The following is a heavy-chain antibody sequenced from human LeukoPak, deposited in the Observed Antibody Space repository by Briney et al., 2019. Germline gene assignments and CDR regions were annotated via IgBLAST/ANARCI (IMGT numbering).Heavy chain of an antibody. CDR1: GYTFTSYD. CDR3: ARVLVVRRARPPVCYMDV. D-gene: IGHD2-15*01. V-gene: IGHV1-8*01. Sequence: ASVKVSCKASGYTFTSYDINWVRQATGQGLEWMGWMNPNSGNTGYAQKFQGRVTMTRNTSISTAYMELSSLRSEDTAVYYCARVLVVRRARPPVCYMDVWGKGTTVTVSS. CDR2: MNPNSGNT. J-gene: IGHJ6*03.